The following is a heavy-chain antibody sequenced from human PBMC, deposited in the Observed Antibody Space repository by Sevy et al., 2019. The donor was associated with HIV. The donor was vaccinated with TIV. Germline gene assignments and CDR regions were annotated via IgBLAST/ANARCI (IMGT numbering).Heavy chain of an antibody. CDR3: ASEVPAPPRWFGELWLYYYGMDV. Sequence: GGSLRLSCAASGFTFSSYWMSWVRQAPGKGLEWVANIKQDGSEKYYVDSVKGRFTISRDNAKNSLYLQMNSLRAEDMAEYYCASEVPAPPRWFGELWLYYYGMDVWGQGTTVTVSS. J-gene: IGHJ6*02. CDR2: IKQDGSEK. D-gene: IGHD3-10*01. V-gene: IGHV3-7*01. CDR1: GFTFSSYW.